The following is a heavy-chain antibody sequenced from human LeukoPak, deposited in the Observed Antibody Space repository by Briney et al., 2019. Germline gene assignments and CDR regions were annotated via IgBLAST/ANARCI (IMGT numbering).Heavy chain of an antibody. Sequence: GGSLRLSCAASGFTVSSNYMSWVRQAPGKGLEWGSVIYSGGSTYYADSVKGRFTISRDNSKNTLYLQMNSLRAEDTAVYYCARDYCSSTSCYYYYYGMDVWGQGTTVTVSS. CDR2: IYSGGST. J-gene: IGHJ6*02. V-gene: IGHV3-66*01. CDR1: GFTVSSNY. D-gene: IGHD2-2*01. CDR3: ARDYCSSTSCYYYYYGMDV.